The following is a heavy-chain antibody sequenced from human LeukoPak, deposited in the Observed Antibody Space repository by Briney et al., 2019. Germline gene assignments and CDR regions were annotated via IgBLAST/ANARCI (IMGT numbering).Heavy chain of an antibody. J-gene: IGHJ6*03. D-gene: IGHD4-17*01. Sequence: SETLSLTCAVYGGSFIGFHWNWIRQPPGKGLEWIGDINHSGSTNYNPSLTSRVTISVDPSKNQFSLNLSSVTAADTAVYYCARDRFMTTVTSYYYYMDVWGKGTTVTISS. CDR1: GGSFIGFH. CDR2: INHSGST. V-gene: IGHV4-34*01. CDR3: ARDRFMTTVTSYYYYMDV.